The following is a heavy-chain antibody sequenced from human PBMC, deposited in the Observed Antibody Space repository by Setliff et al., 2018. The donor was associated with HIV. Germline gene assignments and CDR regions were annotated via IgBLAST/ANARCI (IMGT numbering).Heavy chain of an antibody. CDR3: ARLALGIHYHYMDV. D-gene: IGHD7-27*01. J-gene: IGHJ6*03. V-gene: IGHV5-51*01. CDR1: GYKFTDYW. Sequence: GESLKISCKGFGYKFTDYWVGWVRQMPGKGLEWMGIIYPGDSDTRYSPSFQGQVTISADKSISTAYLQWSSLKASDTAMYYCARLALGIHYHYMDVWGKGTTVTVSS. CDR2: IYPGDSDT.